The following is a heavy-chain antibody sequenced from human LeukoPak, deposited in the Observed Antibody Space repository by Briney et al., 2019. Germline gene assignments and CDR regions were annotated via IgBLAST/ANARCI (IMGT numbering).Heavy chain of an antibody. CDR1: GGSFSGYY. Sequence: SETLSLTCAVYGGSFSGYYWSWLRQPPGKGLEWIGYIYYSGSTYYNPSLKSRVTISVDTSKNQFSLKLSSVTAADTAVYYCARENRIAARRKEYWFDPWGQGTLVTVSS. CDR2: IYYSGST. J-gene: IGHJ5*02. CDR3: ARENRIAARRKEYWFDP. D-gene: IGHD6-6*01. V-gene: IGHV4-30-4*08.